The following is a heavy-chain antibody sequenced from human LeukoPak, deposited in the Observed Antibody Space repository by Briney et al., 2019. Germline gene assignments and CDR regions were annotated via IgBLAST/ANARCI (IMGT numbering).Heavy chain of an antibody. J-gene: IGHJ4*02. CDR1: GFTFSSYA. CDR2: ISDSGGST. CDR3: AKRRYCSSSSCYSFDY. V-gene: IGHV3-23*01. Sequence: GGSLRLSCAASGFTFSSYAMNWVRQAPGKGLEWVSAISDSGGSTYYADSVKGRFTISRDNSKNTLYLQMNSLRAEDTAVYYCAKRRYCSSSSCYSFDYWGQGTLVTVSS. D-gene: IGHD2-2*02.